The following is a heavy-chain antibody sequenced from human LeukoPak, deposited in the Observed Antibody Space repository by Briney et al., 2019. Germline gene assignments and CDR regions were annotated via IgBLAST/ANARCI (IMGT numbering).Heavy chain of an antibody. CDR1: GGSISSSSYY. J-gene: IGHJ3*02. Sequence: ASETLSLTCTVSGGSISSSSYYWGWIRQPPVKGLEWIGSIYYSGSTYYNPSLKSRVTISVDTSKNQFSLKLSSVTAADTAVYYCARVGPRRSYLYSSRLHDAFDIWGQGTMVTVSS. CDR2: IYYSGST. V-gene: IGHV4-39*07. D-gene: IGHD6-13*01. CDR3: ARVGPRRSYLYSSRLHDAFDI.